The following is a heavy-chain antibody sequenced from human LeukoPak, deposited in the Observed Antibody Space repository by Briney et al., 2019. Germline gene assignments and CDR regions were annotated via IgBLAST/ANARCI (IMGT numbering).Heavy chain of an antibody. V-gene: IGHV1-2*02. Sequence: GASVKVSCKASGYTFTSYYMHWVRQAPGQGLEWMGWINPNSGGTNYAQKFQGRVTMTRDTSISTAYMELSRLRSDDTAVYYCARDAGVGYDPGFDYWGQGTLVTVSS. CDR3: ARDAGVGYDPGFDY. D-gene: IGHD5-12*01. CDR1: GYTFTSYY. J-gene: IGHJ4*02. CDR2: INPNSGGT.